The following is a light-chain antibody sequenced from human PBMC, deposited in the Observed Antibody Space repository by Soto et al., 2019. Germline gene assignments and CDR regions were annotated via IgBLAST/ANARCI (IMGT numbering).Light chain of an antibody. CDR1: QSVSSSY. J-gene: IGKJ2*01. CDR3: QQCGSSPLT. V-gene: IGKV3-20*01. CDR2: AAS. Sequence: EIVLTQSPGTLSLSPGERATLSCRASQSVSSSYLAWYQQKAGQAPRLLIYAASSRATGIPDRFSGGGSGTDFTLTISRLEPEDFAVYYCQQCGSSPLTFGQGTKLEIK.